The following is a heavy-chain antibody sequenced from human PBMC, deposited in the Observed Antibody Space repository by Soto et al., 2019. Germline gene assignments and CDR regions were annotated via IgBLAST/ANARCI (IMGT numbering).Heavy chain of an antibody. CDR2: IYYSGST. Sequence: SETLSLTCTISGGSISSGGYYWSWIRQHPGKGLEWIGYIYYSGSTYYNPSLKSRVTISVDTSKNQFSLKLSSVTAADTAVYYCARGGGSIAARPGPNDYWGQGTLVTVSS. J-gene: IGHJ4*02. V-gene: IGHV4-31*03. D-gene: IGHD6-6*01. CDR1: GGSISSGGYY. CDR3: ARGGGSIAARPGPNDY.